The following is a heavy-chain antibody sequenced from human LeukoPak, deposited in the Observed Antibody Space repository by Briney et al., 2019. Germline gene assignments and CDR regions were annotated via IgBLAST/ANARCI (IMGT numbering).Heavy chain of an antibody. J-gene: IGHJ4*02. D-gene: IGHD3-10*01. CDR2: ISGSGGST. CDR1: GFTFSSYA. CDR3: AKVGPVGLLWFGGLNYFDY. V-gene: IGHV3-23*01. Sequence: TGGSLRLSCAASGFTFSSYAMSWVRQAPGKGLEWVSAISGSGGSTYYADSVKGRFTISRDNSKSTLYLQMNSLRAEDTAVYYCAKVGPVGLLWFGGLNYFDYWGQGTLVTVSS.